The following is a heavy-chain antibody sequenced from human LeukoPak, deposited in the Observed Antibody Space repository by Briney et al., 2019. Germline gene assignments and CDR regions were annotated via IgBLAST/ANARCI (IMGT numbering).Heavy chain of an antibody. J-gene: IGHJ3*02. CDR3: ARADYDSSGYAFDI. CDR1: GYTFTSYG. CDR2: ISVYNGNT. D-gene: IGHD3-22*01. Sequence: GASVKVSCKASGYTFTSYGISWVRQAPEQGLEWMGWISVYNGNTNYAQKLQGRVTITADKSTSTAYMELSSLRSEDTAVYYCARADYDSSGYAFDIWGQGTMVTVSS. V-gene: IGHV1-18*01.